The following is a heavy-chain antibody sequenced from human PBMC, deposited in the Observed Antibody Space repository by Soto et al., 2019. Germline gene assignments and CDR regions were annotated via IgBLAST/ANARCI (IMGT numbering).Heavy chain of an antibody. V-gene: IGHV4-31*03. Sequence: QVHLQESGPGLVKPSQTLSLTCSVNGDSINSDSVYWSWIRQSPGKGLEYIGYITYNGRTFYNPSLKSRVTMSVDTPKNQFSLDLRSVTAADTAVYYCARERQVGPSSGRFDPWGQGTLVTVST. CDR2: ITYNGRT. J-gene: IGHJ5*02. CDR1: GDSINSDSVY. CDR3: ARERQVGPSSGRFDP.